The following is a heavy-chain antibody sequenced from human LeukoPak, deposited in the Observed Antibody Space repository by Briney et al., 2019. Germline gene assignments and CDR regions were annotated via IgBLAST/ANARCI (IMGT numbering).Heavy chain of an antibody. J-gene: IGHJ6*03. CDR1: GFTFSSYS. Sequence: PGGSLRLSCAASGFTFSSYSMNWVRQAPGKGLEWVSSISSSSSYIYYADSVKGRFTISRDNARNTLFLQMNSLRVEDTAVYFCARESGDYGSAEMPGYYYYMDVWAKGTTVIVSS. CDR3: ARESGDYGSAEMPGYYYYMDV. CDR2: ISSSSSYI. V-gene: IGHV3-21*01. D-gene: IGHD3-10*01.